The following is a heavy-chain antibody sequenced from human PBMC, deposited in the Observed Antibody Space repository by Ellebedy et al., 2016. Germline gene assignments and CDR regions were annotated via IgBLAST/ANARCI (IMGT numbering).Heavy chain of an antibody. CDR3: ARRGWDFWSGYVGY. J-gene: IGHJ4*02. Sequence: ASVKVSCKASGYSFASYGITWVRQAPGQGLEWMGWINTQNGNTYYAQKFQGRVTFITDTHTSTAYMELRSLRSDDTAMYYCARRGWDFWSGYVGYWGQGTLVTVSS. D-gene: IGHD3-3*01. V-gene: IGHV1-18*04. CDR1: GYSFASYG. CDR2: INTQNGNT.